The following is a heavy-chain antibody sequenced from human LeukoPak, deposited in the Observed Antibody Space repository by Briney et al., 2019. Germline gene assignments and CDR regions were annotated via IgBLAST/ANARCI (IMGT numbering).Heavy chain of an antibody. J-gene: IGHJ4*02. CDR3: AKDLGGGYLTLDY. V-gene: IGHV3-23*01. CDR1: GFTFSSYA. Sequence: GVSLRLSCADSGFTFSSYAMSWVRQALGEGLEWVSGIGASGGDTYYADSVKGRFTISRDNSKNTLNLQMNSLRAEDTAVYYCAKDLGGGYLTLDYWGQGPLVTVSS. CDR2: IGASGGDT. D-gene: IGHD3-22*01.